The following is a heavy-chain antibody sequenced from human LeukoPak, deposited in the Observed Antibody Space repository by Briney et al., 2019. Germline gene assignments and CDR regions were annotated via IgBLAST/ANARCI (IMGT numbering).Heavy chain of an antibody. V-gene: IGHV4-34*01. Sequence: ASETLSLTCAVHGESMIGHYWTWIRQPPGKRLEWIGEIHHSGGTNSNPSLKNRVTMSIDMSKNQFSLKLNSVTAADTAVYFCARATASGSGRAYDRWAQGNLVPVSS. J-gene: IGHJ5*02. CDR1: GESMIGHY. D-gene: IGHD3-10*01. CDR2: IHHSGGT. CDR3: ARATASGSGRAYDR.